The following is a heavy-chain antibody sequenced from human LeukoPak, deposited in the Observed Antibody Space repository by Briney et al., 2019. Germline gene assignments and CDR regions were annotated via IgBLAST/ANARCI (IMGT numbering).Heavy chain of an antibody. D-gene: IGHD3-10*01. J-gene: IGHJ4*02. CDR2: ISGSGGST. Sequence: GGSLRLSCAASGFIFSSYGMSWVRQAPGKGLEWVSAISGSGGSTYYADSVKGRFTISRVNSKNTLYLQMNNLRAEDTAVYYCAKTRGSGPFDYWGQGTLVTVSS. CDR1: GFIFSSYG. V-gene: IGHV3-23*01. CDR3: AKTRGSGPFDY.